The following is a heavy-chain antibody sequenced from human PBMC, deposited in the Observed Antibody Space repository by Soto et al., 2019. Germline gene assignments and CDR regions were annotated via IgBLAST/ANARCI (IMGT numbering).Heavy chain of an antibody. Sequence: EVPLLESGGSLVQPGGSLRLSCAGSGFTFSGYAMSWVRQTPGKGLEWLSAISGSGDSTYSAASVKGRFTISRDNSKNTLYLQMNSLRAEDTAVYYCTKTSGWYVMDDWGQGTTVIVSS. CDR3: TKTSGWYVMDD. V-gene: IGHV3-23*01. D-gene: IGHD6-19*01. CDR1: GFTFSGYA. CDR2: ISGSGDST. J-gene: IGHJ6*02.